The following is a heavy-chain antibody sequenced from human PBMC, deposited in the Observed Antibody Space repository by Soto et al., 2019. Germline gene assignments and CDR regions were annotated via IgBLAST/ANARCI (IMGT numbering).Heavy chain of an antibody. V-gene: IGHV4-39*01. J-gene: IGHJ6*03. CDR1: GGSISSSSYY. CDR3: ANFKSGADYDFWSGYYLSYYYYYYMDV. CDR2: IYYSGST. Sequence: SETLSLTCTVSGGSISSSSYYWGWIRQPPGKGLEWIGSIYYSGSTYYNTSLKSRVTISVDTSKDQFSLKLSSVTAADTAVYYCANFKSGADYDFWSGYYLSYYYYYYMDVWGKGTTVTVSS. D-gene: IGHD3-3*01.